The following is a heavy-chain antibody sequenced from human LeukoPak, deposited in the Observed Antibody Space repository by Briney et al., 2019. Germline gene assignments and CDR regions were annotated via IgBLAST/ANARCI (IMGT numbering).Heavy chain of an antibody. V-gene: IGHV4-59*01. D-gene: IGHD6-25*01. J-gene: IGHJ6*02. CDR2: IYYSGST. Sequence: SETLSLTCTVSGGSISSYYWSWIRQPPGKGLEWIGYIYYSGSTNYNPSLKSRVTISVDTSKNQFSLKLSSVTAADTAVYYCARGRPPPHYGMDVWGQGTTVTVSS. CDR3: ARGRPPPHYGMDV. CDR1: GGSISSYY.